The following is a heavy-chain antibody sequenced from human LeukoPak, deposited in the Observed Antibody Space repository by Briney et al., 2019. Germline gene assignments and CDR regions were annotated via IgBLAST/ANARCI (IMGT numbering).Heavy chain of an antibody. Sequence: GGSLRLSCAASGSTFSSYSMNWVRQAPGKGLEWVSSISSSSSYIYYADSVKGRFTISRDNAKNSLYLQMNSLRAEDTAVYYCARTGVRGGSYTHDYWGQGTLVTVS. CDR3: ARTGVRGGSYTHDY. J-gene: IGHJ4*02. V-gene: IGHV3-21*01. CDR1: GSTFSSYS. CDR2: ISSSSSYI. D-gene: IGHD1-26*01.